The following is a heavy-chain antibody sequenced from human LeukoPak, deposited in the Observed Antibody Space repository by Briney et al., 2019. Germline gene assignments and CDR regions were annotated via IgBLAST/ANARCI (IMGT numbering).Heavy chain of an antibody. D-gene: IGHD2-8*01. CDR2: ISSSSSYI. Sequence: GGSLRLSCAASGFTFSSYGMHWVRQAPGKGLEWVSSISSSSSYIYYADSVKGRFTISRDNAKNSLYLQMNSLRAEDTAVYYCARDSIEGTNVDYWGQGTLVTVSS. CDR3: ARDSIEGTNVDY. V-gene: IGHV3-21*01. CDR1: GFTFSSYG. J-gene: IGHJ4*02.